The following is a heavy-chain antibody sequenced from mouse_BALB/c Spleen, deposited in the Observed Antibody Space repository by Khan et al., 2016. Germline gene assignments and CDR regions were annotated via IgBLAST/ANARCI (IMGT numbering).Heavy chain of an antibody. J-gene: IGHJ2*01. CDR3: TRLYYYGTSDY. CDR2: INPDSSTI. Sequence: EVKLLESGGGLVQPGGSLKLSCAASGFDFSRYWMSWVRQAPGKGLEWIGEINPDSSTINYTPSLKDKFIISRDNAKNTLYLQMSKVRSEDTALYYCTRLYYYGTSDYWGQGTTLPFSS. V-gene: IGHV4-1*02. D-gene: IGHD1-1*01. CDR1: GFDFSRYW.